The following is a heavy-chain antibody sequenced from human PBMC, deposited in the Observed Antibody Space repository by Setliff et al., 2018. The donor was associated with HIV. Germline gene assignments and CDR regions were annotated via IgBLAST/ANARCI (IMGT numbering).Heavy chain of an antibody. CDR3: ARETGQFLL. J-gene: IGHJ4*02. CDR1: GFNVNSHY. D-gene: IGHD2-21*01. V-gene: IGHV3-66*01. CDR2: IENDGTT. Sequence: GVLRLSCATSGFNVNSHYMNWVRQAPGRGLEWVAGIENDGTTHYADSVKGRFSVSRDMSRNILYLQMHDLTAEDSALYYCARETGQFLLWGPGTLVTVSS.